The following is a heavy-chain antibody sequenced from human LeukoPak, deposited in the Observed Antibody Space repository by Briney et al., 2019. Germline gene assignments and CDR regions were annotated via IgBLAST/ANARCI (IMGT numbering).Heavy chain of an antibody. CDR2: ISGSGGST. CDR1: GFTFSSYA. D-gene: IGHD3-22*01. V-gene: IGHV3-23*01. Sequence: GGSLRLSCAASGFTFSSYAMSWVRQAPGKGLEWVSAISGSGGSTYYADSVKGRFTISRDNSKNTLYLQMNSLRAEDTALYYCAKDGNYYDSSGVFDYWGQGTLVTVSS. J-gene: IGHJ4*02. CDR3: AKDGNYYDSSGVFDY.